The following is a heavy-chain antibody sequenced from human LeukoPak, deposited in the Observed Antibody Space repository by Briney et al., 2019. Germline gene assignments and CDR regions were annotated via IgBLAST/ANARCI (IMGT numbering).Heavy chain of an antibody. V-gene: IGHV4-34*01. J-gene: IGHJ6*03. CDR3: ARGSIAYYYMDV. Sequence: SETLSLTCAVYGGSFSGYYWSWIRQPPGKGLEWIGEINHSGSTNYNPSLKSRVTISVDTSKNQFSLKLSSVTAADTAVYYCARGSIAYYYMDVWGKGTTVTISS. D-gene: IGHD3-22*01. CDR2: INHSGST. CDR1: GGSFSGYY.